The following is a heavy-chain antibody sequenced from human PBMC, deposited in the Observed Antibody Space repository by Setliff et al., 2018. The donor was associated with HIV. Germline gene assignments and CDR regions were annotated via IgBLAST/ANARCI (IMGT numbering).Heavy chain of an antibody. CDR2: IYFSGTT. Sequence: PSETLSLTCTVSGASISSHYWSWIRQPPGKGLEWIGYIYFSGTTNYNPSLKSRVTITVDTSKNQFSLNLNSVTAADTAVYYCARAISAAGIASFDFWGQGTLVTVSS. D-gene: IGHD6-13*01. CDR1: GASISSHY. V-gene: IGHV4-59*11. CDR3: ARAISAAGIASFDF. J-gene: IGHJ4*02.